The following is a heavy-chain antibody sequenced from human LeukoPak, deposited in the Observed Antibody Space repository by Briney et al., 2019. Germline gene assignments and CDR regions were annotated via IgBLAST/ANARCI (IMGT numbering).Heavy chain of an antibody. CDR3: ARHPYYYYMDV. V-gene: IGHV4-4*09. Sequence: SETLSLTCTVSGGSISSYYWSWIRQPPGKGLEWIGYIYTSGSTNYNPSLKSRVTISVDTSKNQFSLKLSSVTAADTAVYYCARHPYYYYMDVWGKGTTVTVSS. J-gene: IGHJ6*03. CDR1: GGSISSYY. CDR2: IYTSGST.